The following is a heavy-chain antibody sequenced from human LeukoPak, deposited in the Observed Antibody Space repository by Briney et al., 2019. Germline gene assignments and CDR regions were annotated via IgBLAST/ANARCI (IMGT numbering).Heavy chain of an antibody. CDR3: ARGTTITPAYYFDY. D-gene: IGHD5-12*01. CDR1: GGSISSSSYY. J-gene: IGHJ4*02. CDR2: IYYSGST. Sequence: SETLSLTCTVSGGSISSSSYYWGWIRQPPGKGLEWIGSIYYSGSTYYNPSLKSRVTISVDTSKNQFSLKLSSVTAADTAVYYCARGTTITPAYYFDYWGQGTLVTVSS. V-gene: IGHV4-39*01.